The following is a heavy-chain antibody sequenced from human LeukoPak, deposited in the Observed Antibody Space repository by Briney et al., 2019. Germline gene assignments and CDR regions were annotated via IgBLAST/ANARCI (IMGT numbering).Heavy chain of an antibody. CDR2: IYYSGST. CDR1: GGSISGSSYY. D-gene: IGHD4-23*01. J-gene: IGHJ3*02. CDR3: ARHQPLGYGGNSDAFDI. V-gene: IGHV4-39*01. Sequence: PSETLSLTRTVSGGSISGSSYYWGWIRQPPGKGLEWIGSIYYSGSTYYNPSLKSRVTISVDTSKNQFSLKLSSVTAADTAVYYCARHQPLGYGGNSDAFDIWGQGTMVTVSS.